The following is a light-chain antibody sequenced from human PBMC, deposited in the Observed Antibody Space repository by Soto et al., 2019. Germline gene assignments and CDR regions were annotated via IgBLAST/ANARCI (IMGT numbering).Light chain of an antibody. CDR2: EAN. Sequence: NFMLTQPHSVSESPGKTVTISCTRSSGSIASNYVQWYQQRPGSAPTTVIYEANQRPSGVPDRFSGSIDSSSNSASLTISGLKTEDEADYYCQSYDSSNYWVFGGGTKLTVL. CDR3: QSYDSSNYWV. V-gene: IGLV6-57*03. CDR1: SGSIASNY. J-gene: IGLJ3*02.